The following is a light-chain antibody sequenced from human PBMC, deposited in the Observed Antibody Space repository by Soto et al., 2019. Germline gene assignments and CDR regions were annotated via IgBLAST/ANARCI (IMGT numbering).Light chain of an antibody. V-gene: IGKV1-5*01. CDR3: QQYNGDSGYT. J-gene: IGKJ2*01. CDR2: DAS. Sequence: DIHMTHSPSTLSASVLYRVTITLRSRQFIRNWLAWSQQKPATAPKLLIYDASTLESGVPSRFSGSGSGTEFTLTISRLQPDDFATYYCQQYNGDSGYTFGQGTKVDI. CDR1: QFIRNW.